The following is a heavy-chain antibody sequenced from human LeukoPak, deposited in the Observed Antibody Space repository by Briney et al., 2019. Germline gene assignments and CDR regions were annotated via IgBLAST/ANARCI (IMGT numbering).Heavy chain of an antibody. CDR1: GFTFSNYW. CDR2: ISYDGSST. D-gene: IGHD6-25*01. J-gene: IGHJ3*01. Sequence: GGSLGLSCAASGFTFSNYWMHWVRQAPGKGLVWVSRISYDGSSTNYADSVKGRFTISRDNAKNTLYLQMNSLRAEDTAVYYCARRSAAKDAFDFWGQGTMVTVSS. CDR3: ARRSAAKDAFDF. V-gene: IGHV3-74*01.